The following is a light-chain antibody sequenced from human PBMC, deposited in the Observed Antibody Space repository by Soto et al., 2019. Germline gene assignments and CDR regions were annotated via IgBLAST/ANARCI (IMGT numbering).Light chain of an antibody. Sequence: EIVLTQSQATLSLSPGERATLSCRASQSVSSYLAWYQQKPGQAPRLLIYDASNRATGIPARFSGSGSGTDFTLTISSLEPEDFAVYYCQQRSNWPPEFTFCQGTKLEIK. CDR2: DAS. J-gene: IGKJ2*01. V-gene: IGKV3-11*01. CDR1: QSVSSY. CDR3: QQRSNWPPEFT.